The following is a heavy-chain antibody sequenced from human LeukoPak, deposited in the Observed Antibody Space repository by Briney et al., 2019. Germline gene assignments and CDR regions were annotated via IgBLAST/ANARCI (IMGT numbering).Heavy chain of an antibody. CDR3: AVGEVLTLTFDD. CDR2: IYYSGTI. Sequence: SETLSLTCAVSGGSIGRSDYYWGWIRQPPGKGLEWISHIYYSGTILYSPSLQSRVIISVDTSKNQFSLKMNSVTAADTALYYCAVGEVLTLTFDDWGQGTQVTVSS. V-gene: IGHV4-39*07. J-gene: IGHJ4*02. CDR1: GGSIGRSDYY. D-gene: IGHD3-16*01.